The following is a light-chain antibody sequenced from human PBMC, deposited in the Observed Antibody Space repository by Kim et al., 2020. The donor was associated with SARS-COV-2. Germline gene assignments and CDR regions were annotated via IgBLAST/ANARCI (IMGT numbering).Light chain of an antibody. CDR2: DVS. CDR1: SSDGGGYNY. V-gene: IGLV2-14*03. Sequence: QSIIISWTGTSSDGGGYNYVSWYQQHPGKVPKLMIFDVSKRPSGVSKRFSGSKSGNTASLTISGLQAEDEADYYCSSYTGSSTLEVFGTGTKVTVL. CDR3: SSYTGSSTLEV. J-gene: IGLJ1*01.